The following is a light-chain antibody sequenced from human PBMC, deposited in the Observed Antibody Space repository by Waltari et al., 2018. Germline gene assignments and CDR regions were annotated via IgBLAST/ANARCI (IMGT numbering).Light chain of an antibody. Sequence: QSALTQPASVSGSPGQSITISCTGTSSDVGGYNHVSWYQQQPGKAAKLLISEVTNRPSGVSNRFSGSKSGNTASLTISGLQAEDEAEYYCSSFTTIGTLVVFGGGTKLTVL. CDR3: SSFTTIGTLVV. V-gene: IGLV2-14*01. CDR2: EVT. J-gene: IGLJ2*01. CDR1: SSDVGGYNH.